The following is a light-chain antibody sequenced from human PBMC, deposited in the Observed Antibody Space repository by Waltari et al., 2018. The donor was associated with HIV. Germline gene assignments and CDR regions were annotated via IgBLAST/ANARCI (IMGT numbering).Light chain of an antibody. CDR1: QNIVTS. CDR3: QQRSSWPPLT. Sequence: ELVLPQSPATLSLSPGSRASPSSRARQNIVTSVPGSQQNPGQSPRLLIYDASNRVTGIPARFSGSGSGTDFTLTISSLEPEDFAVYYCQQRSSWPPLTFGGGTKVEIK. CDR2: DAS. V-gene: IGKV3-11*01. J-gene: IGKJ4*01.